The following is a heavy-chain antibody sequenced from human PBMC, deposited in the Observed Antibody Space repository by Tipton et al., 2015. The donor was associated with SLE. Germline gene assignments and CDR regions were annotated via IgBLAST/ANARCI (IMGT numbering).Heavy chain of an antibody. CDR1: GSSISSYH. V-gene: IGHV4-38-2*02. Sequence: TLSLTCSVSGSSISSYHWGWIRQPPGKGLEWIGSIFHSGDVYYNPSVKSRVTISRDTSGKQVSLKLSSVTAADTAVYYCTRGVRGYYDYSYMDVWGKGTTVTISS. CDR3: TRGVRGYYDYSYMDV. CDR2: IFHSGDV. J-gene: IGHJ6*03. D-gene: IGHD3-10*02.